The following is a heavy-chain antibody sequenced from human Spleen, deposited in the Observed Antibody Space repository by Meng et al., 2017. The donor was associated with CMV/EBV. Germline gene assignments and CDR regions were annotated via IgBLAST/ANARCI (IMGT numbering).Heavy chain of an antibody. CDR3: AKASSTLEIRPWRYPLDF. D-gene: IGHD1-1*01. J-gene: IGHJ3*01. CDR1: GFTFSDYY. Sequence: GESLKISCAASGFTFSDYYMSWIRQAPGKGLEWVSAISGSGGSTYYADSVKGRFTVSRHNSKNMLYLQMNSLNTEDTAVYYCAKASSTLEIRPWRYPLDFWGQGALVTVSS. V-gene: IGHV3-23*01. CDR2: ISGSGGST.